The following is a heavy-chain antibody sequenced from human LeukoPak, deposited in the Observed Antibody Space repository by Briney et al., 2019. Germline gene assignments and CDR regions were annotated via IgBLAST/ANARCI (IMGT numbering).Heavy chain of an antibody. CDR2: INPNSGGT. D-gene: IGHD2-15*01. CDR3: ARDLSSSTLDYYYYYYMDV. J-gene: IGHJ6*03. Sequence: ASVKVSCKASGYTFTGYYMHWVRQAPGQGLEWMGCINPNSGGTNYAQKFQGRVTMTRDTSISTAYMELSRLRSDDTAVYYCARDLSSSTLDYYYYYYMDVWGKGTTVTISS. V-gene: IGHV1-2*02. CDR1: GYTFTGYY.